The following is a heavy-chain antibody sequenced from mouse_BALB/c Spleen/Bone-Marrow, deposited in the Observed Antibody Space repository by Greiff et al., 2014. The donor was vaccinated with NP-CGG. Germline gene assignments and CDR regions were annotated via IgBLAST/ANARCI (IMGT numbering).Heavy chain of an antibody. CDR3: ARSYGYERSWFAY. Sequence: VQLQQPGPEVVKPGASVKISCKTSGYTFTEYTMHWVKQSHGKSLEWIGGINPNNGGTTYNQKFKGKATLTVDKSSSTAYMELRSLTSEDSAVYSCARSYGYERSWFAYWGQGTLVTVSA. J-gene: IGHJ3*01. D-gene: IGHD2-2*01. CDR2: INPNNGGT. V-gene: IGHV1-18*01. CDR1: GYTFTEYT.